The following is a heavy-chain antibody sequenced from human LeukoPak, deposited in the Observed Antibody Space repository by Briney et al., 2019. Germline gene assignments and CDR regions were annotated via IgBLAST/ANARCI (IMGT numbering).Heavy chain of an antibody. D-gene: IGHD5-18*01. CDR2: ISGSGGST. V-gene: IGHV3-23*01. CDR3: AKTPTYSYGYLDY. Sequence: PGGSLRLSCAASGFTFSSYAMSWVRQAPGKGLEWVSAISGSGGSTYHADSVKGRFTISRDNSKNTLYLQMNSLRAEDTAVYYCAKTPTYSYGYLDYWGQGTLVTVSS. CDR1: GFTFSSYA. J-gene: IGHJ4*02.